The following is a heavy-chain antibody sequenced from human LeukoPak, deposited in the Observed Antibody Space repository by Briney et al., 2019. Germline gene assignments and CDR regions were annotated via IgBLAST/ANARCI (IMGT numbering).Heavy chain of an antibody. J-gene: IGHJ4*02. Sequence: GGSLRLSCAASGFTFSSYSMNWVRQAPGKGLEWVSSISSSSSYIYYADSVKGRFTISRDNAKNSLYLQMNSLRAEDTAVYYCAREWGYCSSTSCYALDYWGQGTLVTVS. CDR2: ISSSSSYI. V-gene: IGHV3-21*03. CDR3: AREWGYCSSTSCYALDY. D-gene: IGHD2-2*01. CDR1: GFTFSSYS.